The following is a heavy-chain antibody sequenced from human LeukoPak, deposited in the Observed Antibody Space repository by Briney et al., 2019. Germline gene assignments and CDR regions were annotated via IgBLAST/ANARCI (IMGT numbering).Heavy chain of an antibody. V-gene: IGHV3-53*01. D-gene: IGHD5-12*01. CDR1: GFTFSTFP. CDR2: ITSGGNT. Sequence: TGGSLRLSCSASGFTFSTFPMHWVRQAPGKGLEWVSVITSGGNTYYADSVKGRFTTSRDNSKNTLYVQMNSLRAEDTAIYYCARGRGYRDYDRPLDYWGQGTLVTVSS. J-gene: IGHJ4*02. CDR3: ARGRGYRDYDRPLDY.